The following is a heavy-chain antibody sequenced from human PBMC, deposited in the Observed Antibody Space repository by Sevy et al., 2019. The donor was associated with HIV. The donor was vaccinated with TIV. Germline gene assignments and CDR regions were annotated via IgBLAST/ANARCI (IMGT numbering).Heavy chain of an antibody. D-gene: IGHD2-2*01. CDR1: GGSFSGYY. CDR2: INHSGST. CDR3: ARHCSSTSCSHAFDI. V-gene: IGHV4-34*01. Sequence: SKTLSLTCAVYGGSFSGYYWSWIRQPPGKGLEWIGEINHSGSTNYNPSLKSRVTISVDTSKNQFSLKLSSVTAADTAVDYCARHCSSTSCSHAFDIWGQGTMVTVSS. J-gene: IGHJ3*02.